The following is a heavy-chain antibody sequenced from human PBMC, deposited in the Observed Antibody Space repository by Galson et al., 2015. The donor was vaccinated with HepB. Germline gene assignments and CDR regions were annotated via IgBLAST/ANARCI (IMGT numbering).Heavy chain of an antibody. CDR1: GFTFSSYA. CDR3: ARDQRAFDI. V-gene: IGHV3-23*01. Sequence: SLRLSCAASGFTFSSYAMSWVRQAPGKGLEWVSAISGSGGSTYYADSVKGRFTISRDNVKNSLYLQIDSLRAEDTAVYYCARDQRAFDIWGQGTRVTVSS. CDR2: ISGSGGST. J-gene: IGHJ3*02.